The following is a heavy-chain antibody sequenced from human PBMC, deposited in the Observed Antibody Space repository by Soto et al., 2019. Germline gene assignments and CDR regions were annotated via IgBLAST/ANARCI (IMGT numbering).Heavy chain of an antibody. Sequence: GGSLRLSCAASGFTFSSYAMSWVRQAPGKGLEWVSAISGSGGSTYYADSVKGRFTISRDNSKNTLYLQMNSLRAEDTAVYYCARGGSSSWYWWFDPWGQGTLVTVSS. J-gene: IGHJ5*02. CDR3: ARGGSSSWYWWFDP. V-gene: IGHV3-23*01. D-gene: IGHD6-13*01. CDR2: ISGSGGST. CDR1: GFTFSSYA.